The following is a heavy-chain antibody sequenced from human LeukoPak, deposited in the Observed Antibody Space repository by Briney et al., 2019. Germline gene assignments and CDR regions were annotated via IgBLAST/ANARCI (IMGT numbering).Heavy chain of an antibody. CDR3: ARDPSPEKSYYMDV. J-gene: IGHJ6*03. CDR2: ITPIFGTA. Sequence: GASVKVSCKASGYTFTNYGLTWVRQAPGQGLEWMGRITPIFGTAIDAQRFQGRATITADMSTSTAYMELRSLRLEDTAFYFCARDPSPEKSYYMDVWGEGTTVTVSS. V-gene: IGHV1-69*06. CDR1: GYTFTNYG.